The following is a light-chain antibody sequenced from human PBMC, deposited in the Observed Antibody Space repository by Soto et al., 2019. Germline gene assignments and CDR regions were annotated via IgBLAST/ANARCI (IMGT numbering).Light chain of an antibody. V-gene: IGKV3-15*01. CDR2: GAS. J-gene: IGKJ2*01. Sequence: EIVMTQSPATLSVSPGERATLSCRASQSVSSNLAWYQHKPGQAPRLLIYGASTRATGIPARFSGSGSGTEFTLTISSLQSEAFAVYYCQQYNNWPLYTFGQGTKLEIK. CDR1: QSVSSN. CDR3: QQYNNWPLYT.